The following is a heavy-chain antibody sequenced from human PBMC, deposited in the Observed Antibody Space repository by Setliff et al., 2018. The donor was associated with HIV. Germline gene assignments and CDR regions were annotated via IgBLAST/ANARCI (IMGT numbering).Heavy chain of an antibody. CDR1: GDSISNYY. D-gene: IGHD2-15*01. CDR2: INHSGST. CDR3: ARGGLGVVGAIDY. Sequence: PSETLSLTCTVSGDSISNYYWSWIRQPPGKGLEWIGEINHSGSTNYNPSLKSRVTISVDTSKNQFSLNLSSVTAADTAVYYCARGGLGVVGAIDYWSQGTLVTVSS. V-gene: IGHV4-34*01. J-gene: IGHJ4*02.